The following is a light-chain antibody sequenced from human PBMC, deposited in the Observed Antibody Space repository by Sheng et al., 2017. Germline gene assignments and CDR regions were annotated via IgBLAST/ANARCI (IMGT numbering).Light chain of an antibody. V-gene: IGKV3-11*01. CDR1: QSFGNH. CDR2: DAS. J-gene: IGKJ4*01. Sequence: EIVMTQSPATLPLSPGDRATLSCRASQSFGNHLAWYQHKSGQAPRLLIYDASNRAPGIPVRFSGSGSGTDFTLTISSLQREDFATYYCQESFSTPPLTFGGGTQVEIK. CDR3: QESFSTPPLT.